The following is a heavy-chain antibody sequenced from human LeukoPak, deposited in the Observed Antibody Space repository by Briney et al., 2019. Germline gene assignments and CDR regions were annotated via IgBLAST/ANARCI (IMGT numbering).Heavy chain of an antibody. CDR3: ARRTYGEGDYYFDY. Sequence: GESLKISCKGSGYNFSSYWIGWVRQKPGKGLEWMGIIHPGDSDTRYSPSFQGQVTISADKSISTAYLQWSSLKASDTAMYYCARRTYGEGDYYFDYWGQGTLVTVSS. CDR1: GYNFSSYW. D-gene: IGHD4-17*01. V-gene: IGHV5-51*01. CDR2: IHPGDSDT. J-gene: IGHJ4*02.